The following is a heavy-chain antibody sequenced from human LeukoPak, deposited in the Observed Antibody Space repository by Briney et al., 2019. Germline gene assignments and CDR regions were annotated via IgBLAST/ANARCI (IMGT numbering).Heavy chain of an antibody. CDR3: AKARCSSTSCSHYFDY. Sequence: GGSLRLSCAASGFTFSSYGMHWVRQAPGKGLEWVAVISYDEGHKYYADSVKGRFTISRDTSKNTLYLQMNSLRAEDTAVYYCAKARCSSTSCSHYFDYWGQGTLVTVSS. V-gene: IGHV3-30*18. D-gene: IGHD2-2*01. CDR1: GFTFSSYG. J-gene: IGHJ4*02. CDR2: ISYDEGHK.